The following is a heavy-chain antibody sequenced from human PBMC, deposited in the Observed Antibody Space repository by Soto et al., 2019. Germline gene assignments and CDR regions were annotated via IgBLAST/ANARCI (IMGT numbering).Heavy chain of an antibody. CDR2: ISAHNGNT. D-gene: IGHD1-1*01. Sequence: QVHLVQSGAEVKKPGASVKVSCKCSGYTVTSYVITWVRQAPGQGLEWMGWISAHNGNTNYAQKLQGRVTVTRDTSTSTAYMELRSLRSDDTAVYYCARGRYGDYWGQGALVTVSS. CDR3: ARGRYGDY. J-gene: IGHJ4*02. V-gene: IGHV1-18*01. CDR1: GYTVTSYV.